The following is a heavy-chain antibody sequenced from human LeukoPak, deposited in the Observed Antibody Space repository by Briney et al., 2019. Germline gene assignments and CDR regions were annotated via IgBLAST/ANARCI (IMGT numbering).Heavy chain of an antibody. J-gene: IGHJ6*03. CDR3: AKGKGLIKYYYYYMDV. D-gene: IGHD2-8*01. CDR1: GFTLYRYG. Sequence: GSLRLSCGASGFTLYRYGMSLVRQAPRKGLEWGSTISGNGGSTYYADSVKGRFTISRDNSKNTLYLQMNSLRAEDTAVYYCAKGKGLIKYYYYYMDVWGKGTTVTISS. CDR2: ISGNGGST. V-gene: IGHV3-23*01.